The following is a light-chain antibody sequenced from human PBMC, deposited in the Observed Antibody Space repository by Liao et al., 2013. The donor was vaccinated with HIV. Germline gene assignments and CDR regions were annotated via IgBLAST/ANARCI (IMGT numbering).Light chain of an antibody. CDR3: QAWDGDTAV. V-gene: IGLV3-1*01. CDR2: QDT. Sequence: SYELTQPPSVSVSPGQTASITCSGDKLGDKYACWYQQKPGQSPVLVIYQDTKRPSGIPERFSGSNSGNRATLTVTGTQEVDEGVYFCQAWDGDTAVFGTGTRVTVL. J-gene: IGLJ1*01. CDR1: KLGDKY.